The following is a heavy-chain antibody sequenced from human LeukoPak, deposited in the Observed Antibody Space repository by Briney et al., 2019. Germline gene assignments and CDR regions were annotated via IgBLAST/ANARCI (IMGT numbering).Heavy chain of an antibody. CDR1: GYTFTSYW. D-gene: IGHD5-24*01. Sequence: GESLKISCKGSGYTFTSYWIAWVRQMPGKGLEWMGIIYPGDSDTTYSPSFQAQVTISADKSISTAYLQWSSLQASDTAMYYCARRGGRDGYNEGFDYWGQGTLVTVSS. CDR2: IYPGDSDT. V-gene: IGHV5-51*01. CDR3: ARRGGRDGYNEGFDY. J-gene: IGHJ4*02.